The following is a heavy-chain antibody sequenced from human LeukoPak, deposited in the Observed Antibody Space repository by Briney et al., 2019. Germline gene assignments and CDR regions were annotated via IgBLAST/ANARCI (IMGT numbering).Heavy chain of an antibody. CDR1: GFTFSSYG. CDR2: IWYDGSNK. CDR3: ARGKQEGYGWDAFDI. J-gene: IGHJ3*02. Sequence: GGSLRLSCAASGFTFSSYGMHWVRLAPGKGLEWVAVIWYDGSNKYYADSVKGRFTISRDNSKNTLYLQMNSLRAEDTAVYYCARGKQEGYGWDAFDIWGQGTMVTVSS. V-gene: IGHV3-33*01. D-gene: IGHD4-17*01.